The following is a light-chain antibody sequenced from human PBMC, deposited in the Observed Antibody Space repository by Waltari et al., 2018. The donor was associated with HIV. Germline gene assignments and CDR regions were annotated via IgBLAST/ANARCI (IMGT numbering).Light chain of an antibody. CDR2: GAY. J-gene: IGKJ2*01. Sequence: EIVLTQSPGSLSLSPGERATLSCRASQSVSSSPLAWYQQTPGLPPRLLIYGAYSRATGIPDRFGGSGSGTDFTLTISRLEPEDFAVYYCQQYGTSPYTFGQGTKLEIK. CDR3: QQYGTSPYT. CDR1: QSVSSSP. V-gene: IGKV3-20*01.